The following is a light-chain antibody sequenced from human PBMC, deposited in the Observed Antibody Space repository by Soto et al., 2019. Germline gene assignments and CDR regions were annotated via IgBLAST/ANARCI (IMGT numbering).Light chain of an antibody. CDR1: LRVSSF. V-gene: IGKV3-11*01. CDR3: QQRINWPLT. J-gene: IGKJ4*01. CDR2: DAS. Sequence: EIVLTQSPATLSLSPGERATLSCRARLRVSSFLAWSQQKPGQAPRPLIYDASNRTTGIPTRFSGSGSGTDFTLTISNLEPEHFAVYYCQQRINWPLTFGGGTKVEIK.